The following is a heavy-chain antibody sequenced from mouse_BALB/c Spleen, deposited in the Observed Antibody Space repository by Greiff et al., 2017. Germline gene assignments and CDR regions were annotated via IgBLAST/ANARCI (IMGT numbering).Heavy chain of an antibody. Sequence: EVKLVESGGDLVKPGGSLKLSCAASGFTFSSYGMSWVRQTPDKRLEWVATISSGGSYTYYPDSVKGRFTISRDNAKNTLYLQMSSLKSEDTAMYYCARRDLNYFDYWGQGTTLTVSS. V-gene: IGHV5-6*02. CDR1: GFTFSSYG. CDR2: ISSGGSYT. CDR3: ARRDLNYFDY. J-gene: IGHJ2*01.